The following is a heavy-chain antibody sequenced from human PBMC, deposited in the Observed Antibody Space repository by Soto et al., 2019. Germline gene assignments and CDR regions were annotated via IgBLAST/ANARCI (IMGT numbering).Heavy chain of an antibody. V-gene: IGHV4-59*08. J-gene: IGHJ4*02. CDR1: NDSIRRYY. D-gene: IGHD3-10*01. CDR2: IYYSGST. CDR3: ARHNYGSGSTYFDY. Sequence: SETLSLTCTVSNDSIRRYYWSWIRQPPGRGLEWIGYIYYSGSTNYNPSLKSRVTISVDTSKNQFSLKLNSVTAADTAVYYCARHNYGSGSTYFDYWGQGTLVTVSS.